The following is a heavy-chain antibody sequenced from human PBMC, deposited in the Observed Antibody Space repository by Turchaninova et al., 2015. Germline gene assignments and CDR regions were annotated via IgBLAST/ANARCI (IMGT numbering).Heavy chain of an antibody. Sequence: QVQLQESGPGLVKPSETLSLTCAVSGYSISSGYYWGWIRQPPGKGLEWIGGVNHSGSTHYNQSLKSRSTISVATAKNQFSLKLSSVTAADTAVYYCARHGLVLTFDYYDMDVWGKGTTVTVSS. CDR3: ARHGLVLTFDYYDMDV. CDR1: GYSISSGYY. CDR2: VNHSGST. D-gene: IGHD6-19*01. V-gene: IGHV4-38-2*01. J-gene: IGHJ6*03.